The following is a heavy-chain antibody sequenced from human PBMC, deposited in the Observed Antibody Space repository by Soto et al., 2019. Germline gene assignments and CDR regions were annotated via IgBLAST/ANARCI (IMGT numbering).Heavy chain of an antibody. V-gene: IGHV3-23*01. D-gene: IGHD3-22*01. CDR3: AKDHIVASSSDY. J-gene: IGHJ4*02. Sequence: GGSVRLSCAASGFPFNNFAMNWVRQVPGKELEWVAAISGTGGSTFYSDSLDGRFTISRDNSKNTLYMQMNSLRSEDTAVYYGAKDHIVASSSDYWGQGTLVTVSS. CDR1: GFPFNNFA. CDR2: ISGTGGST.